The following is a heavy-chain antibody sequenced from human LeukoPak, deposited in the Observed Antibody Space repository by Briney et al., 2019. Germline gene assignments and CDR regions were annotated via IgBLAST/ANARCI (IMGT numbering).Heavy chain of an antibody. D-gene: IGHD3-22*01. CDR3: AKDSAFSYYDSSGYLDY. J-gene: IGHJ4*02. CDR1: GFTFSSYG. CDR2: IRSDGSNK. Sequence: GGSLRLSCAASGFTFSSYGMHWVRQAPGTGLEWVAFIRSDGSNKNYADSVKGRFTISRDNSKNTLYLQMNSLRAEDTAVYYCAKDSAFSYYDSSGYLDYWGQGTLVTVSS. V-gene: IGHV3-30*02.